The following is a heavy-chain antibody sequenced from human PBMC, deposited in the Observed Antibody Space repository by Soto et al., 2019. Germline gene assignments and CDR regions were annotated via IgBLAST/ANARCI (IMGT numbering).Heavy chain of an antibody. CDR3: ASPHASVDTATLYFDY. D-gene: IGHD5-18*01. Sequence: GKGLEWMGESKHSGSTNYNPSRKSRVTISVATSKNQSSLKLSSVTAADTAVYYCASPHASVDTATLYFDYWGQGTLV. CDR2: SKHSGST. V-gene: IGHV4-34*01. J-gene: IGHJ4*02.